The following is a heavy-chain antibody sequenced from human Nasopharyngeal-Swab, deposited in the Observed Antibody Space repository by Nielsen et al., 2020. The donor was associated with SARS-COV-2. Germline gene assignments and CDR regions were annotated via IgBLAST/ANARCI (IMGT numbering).Heavy chain of an antibody. J-gene: IGHJ4*02. CDR2: ISSSSSSYI. D-gene: IGHD3-3*01. V-gene: IGHV3-21*01. CDR1: GFTFSSYS. CDR3: ARKSEWRGGYFDY. Sequence: GESLKISCAASGFTFSSYSMNWVRQAPGRGLEWVSSISSSSSSYIYYADSVKGRFTISRDNAKNSLYLQMNSLRAEDTAVYYCARKSEWRGGYFDYWGQGTLVTVPS.